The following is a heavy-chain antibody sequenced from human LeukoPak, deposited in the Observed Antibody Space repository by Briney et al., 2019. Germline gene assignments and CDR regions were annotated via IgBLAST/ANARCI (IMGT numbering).Heavy chain of an antibody. J-gene: IGHJ4*02. CDR3: AKERDTAMVTIDY. Sequence: GGSLRLSCAASGFRFSSYAMTWVRQAPGKGLEWVSGISGSAGSTYYADSVKGRFTISRDNFRNTLYLQMNNLRAEDTAVYYCAKERDTAMVTIDYWGQGTLVTVSS. CDR2: ISGSAGST. V-gene: IGHV3-23*01. D-gene: IGHD5-18*01. CDR1: GFRFSSYA.